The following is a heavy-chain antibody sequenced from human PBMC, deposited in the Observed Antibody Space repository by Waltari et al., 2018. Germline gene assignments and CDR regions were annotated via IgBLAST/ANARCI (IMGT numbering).Heavy chain of an antibody. CDR2: INHSGST. J-gene: IGHJ1*01. CDR1: GGSFSGYY. Sequence: QVQLQQWGAGLLKPSETLSLTCAVYGGSFSGYYWSWIRQPPGKGLEWMGEINHSGSTNYNPSLKSRVTISVDTSKNQFSLKLSSVTAADTAVYYCASDYHRAARSSGHFQHWGQGTLVTVSS. CDR3: ASDYHRAARSSGHFQH. D-gene: IGHD6-6*01. V-gene: IGHV4-34*01.